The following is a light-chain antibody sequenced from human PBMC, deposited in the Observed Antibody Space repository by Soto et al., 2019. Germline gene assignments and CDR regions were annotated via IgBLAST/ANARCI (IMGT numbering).Light chain of an antibody. J-gene: IGKJ3*01. CDR3: QQYGRSQFT. Sequence: IVLTQSPGTLSLSPWERATVSCMASQSVSSNYLAWYQQKPGQAPRLLIYDASRRATGIPDRFSGGGSGTDFTLTISRLEPEDFAVYYCQQYGRSQFTFGPGTKVDIK. CDR1: QSVSSNY. V-gene: IGKV3-20*01. CDR2: DAS.